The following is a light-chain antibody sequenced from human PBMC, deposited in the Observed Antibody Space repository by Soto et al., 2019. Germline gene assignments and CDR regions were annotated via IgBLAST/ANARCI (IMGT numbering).Light chain of an antibody. CDR3: QLYGIPPPT. J-gene: IGKJ1*01. V-gene: IGKV3-20*01. CDR2: EAS. Sequence: EIVLTQSPGTLSLSPGERATLSCRASQSVSSSYVAWYQQKPGQAPRLLIYEASIRAIVIPDRFSGSGSGTDFTLTISRREPVDFAVYHCQLYGIPPPTFGQGSNVEIK. CDR1: QSVSSSY.